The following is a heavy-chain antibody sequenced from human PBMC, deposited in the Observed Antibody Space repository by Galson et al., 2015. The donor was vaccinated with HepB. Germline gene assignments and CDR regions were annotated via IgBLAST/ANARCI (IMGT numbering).Heavy chain of an antibody. D-gene: IGHD1-26*01. CDR3: AKGVGYYYGMDV. V-gene: IGHV3-30*18. CDR2: ISYDGSNK. Sequence: SLRLSCAASGFTFSSYGMHWVRQAPGKGLEWVAVISYDGSNKYYADSVKGRFTISRDNSKNTLYLQMNSLRAEDTAVYYCAKGVGYYYGMDVWGQGTTVTVSS. J-gene: IGHJ6*02. CDR1: GFTFSSYG.